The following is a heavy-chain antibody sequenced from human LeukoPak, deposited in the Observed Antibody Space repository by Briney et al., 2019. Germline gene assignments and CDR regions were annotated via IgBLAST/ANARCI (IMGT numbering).Heavy chain of an antibody. CDR2: IIPIFGTA. CDR3: ARDLYYYDSSGWRRGAFDI. V-gene: IGHV1-69*05. J-gene: IGHJ3*02. D-gene: IGHD3-22*01. CDR1: GGTFSSYA. Sequence: GSSVKVSCKASGGTFSSYAISWVRQAPGQGLEWMGRIIPIFGTANYAQKFQGRVTITTDESTSTAYMELSSLRSEDTAVYYCARDLYYYDSSGWRRGAFDIWGQGTMVTVSS.